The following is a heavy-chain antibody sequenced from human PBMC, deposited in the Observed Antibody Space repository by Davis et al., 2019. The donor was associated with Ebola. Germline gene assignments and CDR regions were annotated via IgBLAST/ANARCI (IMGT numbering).Heavy chain of an antibody. CDR3: ARGYYDSSGSDY. V-gene: IGHV3-33*08. D-gene: IGHD3-22*01. Sequence: GESLKISCAASGFTFSSYGMHWVRQAPGKGLEWMAVIWYDGSNKYYADSVKGRFTISRDNSKNTLYLQMNSLRAEDTAVYYCARGYYDSSGSDYWGQGTLVTVSS. J-gene: IGHJ4*02. CDR1: GFTFSSYG. CDR2: IWYDGSNK.